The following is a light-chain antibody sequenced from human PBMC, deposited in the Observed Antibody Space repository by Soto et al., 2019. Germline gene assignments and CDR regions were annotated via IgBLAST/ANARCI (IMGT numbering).Light chain of an antibody. J-gene: IGKJ2*01. CDR1: QSVSSY. Sequence: EIVLTQSPATLSLSPGERATLSCRASQSVSSYLAWYQQKPGQAPRVLFYDASNRATGIPARFSGSGSGTEFTLTISSLEREEFAVYYCQQRRNWPPYTFGQGTKLEIK. V-gene: IGKV3-11*01. CDR2: DAS. CDR3: QQRRNWPPYT.